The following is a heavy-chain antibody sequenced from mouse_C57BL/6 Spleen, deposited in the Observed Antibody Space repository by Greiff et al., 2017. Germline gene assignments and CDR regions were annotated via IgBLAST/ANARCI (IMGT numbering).Heavy chain of an antibody. CDR3: ARQGYYYGSSSLYCDY. J-gene: IGHJ2*01. CDR2: ISSGSSTI. V-gene: IGHV5-17*01. Sequence: EVKLEESGGGLVKPGGSLKLSCAASGFTFSDYGMHWVRQAPEKGLEWVAYISSGSSTIYYADTVKGRFTISRDNAKNTLFLQMTSLRSEDTAMYYCARQGYYYGSSSLYCDYWGQGTTLTVSS. D-gene: IGHD1-1*01. CDR1: GFTFSDYG.